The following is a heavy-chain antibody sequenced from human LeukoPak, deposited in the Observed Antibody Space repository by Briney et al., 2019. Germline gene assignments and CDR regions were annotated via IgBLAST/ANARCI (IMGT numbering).Heavy chain of an antibody. J-gene: IGHJ4*02. CDR2: IYHSGST. V-gene: IGHV4-4*02. CDR1: GGSISSSSW. D-gene: IGHD3-10*01. CDR3: ARQTGSGPFTLP. Sequence: SGTLSLTCAVSGGSISSSSWWSWVRQPPGKGLEWIGEIYHSGSTNYNPSLKSRVTISIDTSKNQISLRLTSVTATDTAMYYCARQTGSGPFTLPGGQGTLVTVSS.